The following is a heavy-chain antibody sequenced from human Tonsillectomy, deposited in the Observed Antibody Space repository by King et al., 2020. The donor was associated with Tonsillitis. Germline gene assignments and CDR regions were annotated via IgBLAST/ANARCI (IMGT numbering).Heavy chain of an antibody. CDR2: ISYDGSNK. V-gene: IGHV3-30*18. J-gene: IGHJ4*02. Sequence: VQLVESGGGVVQPGRSLRLSCAASGFTFRSYGMHWVRQAPGKGLEWVAVISYDGSNKYYADSVKGRFTISRDNSKNTLYLQMNSLRAEDTAVYYCAKDGSYGYVYYDYWGQGTLVTVSS. D-gene: IGHD5-18*01. CDR3: AKDGSYGYVYYDY. CDR1: GFTFRSYG.